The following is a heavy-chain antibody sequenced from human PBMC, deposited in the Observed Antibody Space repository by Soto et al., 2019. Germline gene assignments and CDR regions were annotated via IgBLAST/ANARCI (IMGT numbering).Heavy chain of an antibody. CDR2: INHSGST. J-gene: IGHJ6*02. D-gene: IGHD2-2*01. Sequence: QVQLQQWGAGLLKPSETLSLTCAVYGGSFSGYYWSWIRQPPGKGLEWIGEINHSGSTNYNPSLKSRVTISVDTSKNQCSLKLSSVTAADTAVYYCARGYRRYCSSTSCPSHYYYGMDVWGQGTTVTVSS. V-gene: IGHV4-34*01. CDR1: GGSFSGYY. CDR3: ARGYRRYCSSTSCPSHYYYGMDV.